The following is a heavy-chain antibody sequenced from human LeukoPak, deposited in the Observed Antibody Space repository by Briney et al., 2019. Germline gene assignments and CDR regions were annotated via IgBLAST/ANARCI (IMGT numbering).Heavy chain of an antibody. J-gene: IGHJ4*02. CDR3: ARGKYYYGSGSYTDY. CDR2: ISSSSSTI. V-gene: IGHV3-48*01. CDR1: GFTFSSYE. D-gene: IGHD3-10*01. Sequence: GGSLRLSCAASGFTFSSYEMNWVRQAPGKGLEWVSYISSSSSTIYYADSVKGRFTISRDNAKNSLYLQMNSLRAEDTAVYYCARGKYYYGSGSYTDYWGQGTLVTVSS.